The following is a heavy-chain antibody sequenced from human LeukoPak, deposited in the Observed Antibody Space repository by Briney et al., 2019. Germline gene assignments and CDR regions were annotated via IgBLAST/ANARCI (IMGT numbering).Heavy chain of an antibody. D-gene: IGHD4-11*01. J-gene: IGHJ4*02. Sequence: TGGSLRLSCAASGFTFTDYWMHWVRQAPGKGLEWGAVIWSDGSNRYYGDPVKSRFTISRDNFQRTVYLQMNSLGAEDTAVYYCAKDAQRGFDYSNSLDNWGQGTLVTVSS. V-gene: IGHV3-33*06. CDR2: IWSDGSNR. CDR3: AKDAQRGFDYSNSLDN. CDR1: GFTFTDYW.